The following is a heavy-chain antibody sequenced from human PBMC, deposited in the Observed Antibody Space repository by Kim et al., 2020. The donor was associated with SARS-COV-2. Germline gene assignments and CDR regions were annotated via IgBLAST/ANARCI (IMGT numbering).Heavy chain of an antibody. D-gene: IGHD2-15*01. Sequence: AQKIKERVTMTRDMSTSTAYMELSSLRSEDTAVYYCASGGGYYYYYGMDVWGQGTTVTVSS. CDR3: ASGGGYYYYYGMDV. J-gene: IGHJ6*02. V-gene: IGHV1-58*01.